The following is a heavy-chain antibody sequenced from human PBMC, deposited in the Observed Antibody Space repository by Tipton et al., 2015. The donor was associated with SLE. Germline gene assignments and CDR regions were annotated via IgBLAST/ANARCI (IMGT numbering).Heavy chain of an antibody. J-gene: IGHJ4*02. CDR2: IYPRDSDT. V-gene: IGHV5-51*01. Sequence: QLVQSGGEVKKAGESLKISCKGFGYSFPDYWIGWVRQMLGKGLEWMGIIYPRDSDTRYSPSFKGQVTISVDKSITTAYLLWSSLKASDTAMYCCTKHGDNFRDGYWGQGTLVTVSS. CDR1: GYSFPDYW. D-gene: IGHD5-24*01. CDR3: TKHGDNFRDGY.